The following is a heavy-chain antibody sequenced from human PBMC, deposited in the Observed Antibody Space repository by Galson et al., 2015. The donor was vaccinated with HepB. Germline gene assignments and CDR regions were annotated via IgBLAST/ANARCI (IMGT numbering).Heavy chain of an antibody. V-gene: IGHV1-46*03. CDR3: TRANGDWGRAFDI. Sequence: SVKVSCKASGYAFTNYYMHWVRQAPGQGLEWMGIITPTGGSTTYAQKFQGRVTMTRDTSTTTVYMELSRLRSEDTAVYYCTRANGDWGRAFDIWGQGTMVTVSS. CDR2: ITPTGGST. D-gene: IGHD3-16*01. CDR1: GYAFTNYY. J-gene: IGHJ3*02.